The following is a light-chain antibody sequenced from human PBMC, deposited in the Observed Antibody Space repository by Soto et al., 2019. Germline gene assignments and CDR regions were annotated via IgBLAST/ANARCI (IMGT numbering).Light chain of an antibody. CDR2: VAS. Sequence: EIVMTQSPATLSVSPGERVTLSCRASQSVTNNLAWYQQKPGQAPRLLIYVASTRAPGIPARFSGSGSGTEFTLTISSLQPDDFATYYCQQYADYSTFGQGTKVDIK. V-gene: IGKV3-15*01. CDR3: QQYADYST. CDR1: QSVTNN. J-gene: IGKJ1*01.